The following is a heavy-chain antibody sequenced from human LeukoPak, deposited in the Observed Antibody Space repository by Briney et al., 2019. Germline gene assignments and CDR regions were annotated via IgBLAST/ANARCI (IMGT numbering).Heavy chain of an antibody. J-gene: IGHJ3*02. CDR2: INHSGST. V-gene: IGHV4-34*01. CDR3: ARGGDIVVVVAATGAFDI. D-gene: IGHD2-15*01. CDR1: GGSFSGYY. Sequence: SETLCLTCAVYGGSFSGYYWSWIRQPPGKGLEWIGEINHSGSTNYNPSLKSRVTISVDTSKNQFSLKLSSVTAADTAVYYCARGGDIVVVVAATGAFDIWGQGTMVTVSS.